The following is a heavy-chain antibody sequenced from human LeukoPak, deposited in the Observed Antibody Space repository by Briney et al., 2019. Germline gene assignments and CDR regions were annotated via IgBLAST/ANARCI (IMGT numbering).Heavy chain of an antibody. CDR3: ARERTYYDSSGYLGRAFDI. Sequence: PSETLSLTCTVSGGSISSGGYYWSWIRQHPGKGLEWIGYIYYSGSTYYNPSLKSRVTISVDTSKNQFSLKLSSVTAADTAVYYCARERTYYDSSGYLGRAFDIWGQGTMVTVSS. V-gene: IGHV4-31*03. J-gene: IGHJ3*02. CDR2: IYYSGST. CDR1: GGSISSGGYY. D-gene: IGHD3-22*01.